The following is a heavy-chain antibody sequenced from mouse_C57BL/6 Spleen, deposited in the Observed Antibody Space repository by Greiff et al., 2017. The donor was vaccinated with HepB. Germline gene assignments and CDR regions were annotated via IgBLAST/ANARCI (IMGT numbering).Heavy chain of an antibody. Sequence: VMLVESGAELVRPGTSVKVSCKASGYAFTNYLIEWVKQRPGQGLEWIGVINTGSGGTNYNEKFKGKATLTADKSSSTAYMQLSSLTSEDSAVYFCAREEGRDWGQGTLVTVSA. J-gene: IGHJ3*01. CDR1: GYAFTNYL. CDR3: AREEGRD. CDR2: INTGSGGT. V-gene: IGHV1-54*01.